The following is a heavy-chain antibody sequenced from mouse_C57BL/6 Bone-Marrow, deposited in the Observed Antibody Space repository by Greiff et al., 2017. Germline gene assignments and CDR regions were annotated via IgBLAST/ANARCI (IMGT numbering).Heavy chain of an antibody. V-gene: IGHV1-59*01. CDR3: AREEYYGSSSHWYFDV. D-gene: IGHD1-1*01. Sequence: QVQLQQPGTELVKPGTSVKLSCKASGYTFTSYWMHWVKQRPGQGLEWIGVIDPSDSYTNYNQKFKGKATLTVDTSSSTAYMQLSSLTSEDSAVYYCAREEYYGSSSHWYFDVWGTGTTVTVSS. CDR1: GYTFTSYW. CDR2: IDPSDSYT. J-gene: IGHJ1*03.